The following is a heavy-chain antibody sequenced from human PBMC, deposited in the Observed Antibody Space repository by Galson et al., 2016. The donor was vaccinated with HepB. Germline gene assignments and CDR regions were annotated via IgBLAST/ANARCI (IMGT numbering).Heavy chain of an antibody. CDR3: ARGFWASGITIPFDP. Sequence: SLRLSCAASGFTFSTYDMHWVRQATGKGLEWVSAIGTGGDTYYSDSVKGRFTISREDAKDSLYLQMNSLSAGDTAVYYCARGFWASGITIPFDPWGQGTLVIVSS. CDR1: GFTFSTYD. D-gene: IGHD3-3*01. CDR2: IGTGGDT. J-gene: IGHJ5*02. V-gene: IGHV3-13*01.